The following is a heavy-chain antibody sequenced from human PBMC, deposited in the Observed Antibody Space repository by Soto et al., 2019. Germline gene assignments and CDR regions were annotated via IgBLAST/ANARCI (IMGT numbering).Heavy chain of an antibody. J-gene: IGHJ5*02. V-gene: IGHV4-31*03. CDR1: GGSISSGGYY. D-gene: IGHD2-15*01. CDR3: ARVRYCSGGSCYPRFDP. CDR2: IYYSGSN. Sequence: QVQLQESGPGLVKPSQTLSLTCTVSGGSISSGGYYWSWIRQHPGKGLEWIGYIYYSGSNYYNSSLKTGVTKSVDTSKNQFSLKLSSVTAADTAVYYCARVRYCSGGSCYPRFDPWGQGTLVTVSS.